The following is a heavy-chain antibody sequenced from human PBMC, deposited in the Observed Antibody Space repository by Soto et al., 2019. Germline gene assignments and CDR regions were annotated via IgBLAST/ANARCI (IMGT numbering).Heavy chain of an antibody. D-gene: IGHD1-7*01. Sequence: EVQLLESGGGLVQPGGSLTLSCAASGFTFDSYAMSWVRQAPGKGLEWVSSISIGGTTYYADSVKGRFTISRDNSRNTLYLQMNSLRAEDTAFYYGAKNYFFDNWGQGPLVTVSS. CDR3: AKNYFFDN. CDR2: SISIGGTT. V-gene: IGHV3-23*05. J-gene: IGHJ4*02. CDR1: GFTFDSYA.